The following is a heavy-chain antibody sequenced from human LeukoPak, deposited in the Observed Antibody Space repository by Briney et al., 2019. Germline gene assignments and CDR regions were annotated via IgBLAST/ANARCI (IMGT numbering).Heavy chain of an antibody. J-gene: IGHJ4*02. V-gene: IGHV3-43*02. CDR2: ISGDGGNT. CDR3: AKVQKVLLVYVTTFDY. D-gene: IGHD2-8*01. Sequence: GGSLRLSCVASGFTFDDYAMHWVRQAPGKGLEWVSLISGDGGNTYYTDAVRGRFTISRDNRKNSLYLQMNSLRPEDTALYYCAKVQKVLLVYVTTFDYWGQGTLVTVSS. CDR1: GFTFDDYA.